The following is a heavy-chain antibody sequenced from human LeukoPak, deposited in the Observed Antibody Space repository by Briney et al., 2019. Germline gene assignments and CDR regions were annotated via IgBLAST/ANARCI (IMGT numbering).Heavy chain of an antibody. J-gene: IGHJ6*03. CDR3: ARDHSSSWYGEYYYYYMDV. CDR2: INPRGGST. D-gene: IGHD6-13*01. CDR1: GYTFTTYY. Sequence: ASVKVSCKASGYTFTTYYMHWMRQAPGQGPEWMGIINPRGGSTDYSQKFQGRITMTSDTSTSTVYMELSSLRSDDTAVYYCARDHSSSWYGEYYYYYMDVWGKGTTVTISS. V-gene: IGHV1-46*01.